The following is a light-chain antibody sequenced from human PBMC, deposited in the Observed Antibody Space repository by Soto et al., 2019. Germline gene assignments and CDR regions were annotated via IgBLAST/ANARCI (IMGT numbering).Light chain of an antibody. V-gene: IGLV1-40*01. J-gene: IGLJ2*01. CDR1: SSNIGAGYD. CDR2: GNS. Sequence: QAVVTQPPSVSWAPGQRVTISCTGSSSNIGAGYDVHWYQQLPGTAPKLLIYGNSNRPSGVPDRFSGSKSGTSASLAITGLQAEDEADYYCQSYDSSLSAYVVFGGGTKLTVL. CDR3: QSYDSSLSAYVV.